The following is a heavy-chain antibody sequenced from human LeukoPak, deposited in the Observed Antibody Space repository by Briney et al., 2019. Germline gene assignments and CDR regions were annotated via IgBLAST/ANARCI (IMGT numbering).Heavy chain of an antibody. CDR2: IYYSGST. Sequence: SETLSLTCTVSGGSISRYYWSWIRQPPGKGLEWIGYIYYSGSTNYNPSLKSRVTISVDTSKNQFSLKLSSVTAADTAVYCCAGKSSSWGYFDYWGQGTLVTVSS. CDR3: AGKSSSWGYFDY. J-gene: IGHJ4*02. V-gene: IGHV4-59*01. D-gene: IGHD6-13*01. CDR1: GGSISRYY.